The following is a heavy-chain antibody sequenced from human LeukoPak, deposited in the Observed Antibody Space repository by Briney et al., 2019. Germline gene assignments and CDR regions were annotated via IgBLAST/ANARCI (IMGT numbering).Heavy chain of an antibody. J-gene: IGHJ6*02. CDR1: GFTFSSYA. Sequence: GGSLRLSCAASGFTFSSYAMHWVRQAPGKGLEWVAVISYDGSNKYYADSVKGRFTISRDNSKNTLYLQMNSLRAEDTAVYYCARDVGWYEYYDFWSGYYGYYYYGMDVWGQGTTVTVSS. CDR2: ISYDGSNK. CDR3: ARDVGWYEYYDFWSGYYGYYYYGMDV. D-gene: IGHD3-3*01. V-gene: IGHV3-30-3*01.